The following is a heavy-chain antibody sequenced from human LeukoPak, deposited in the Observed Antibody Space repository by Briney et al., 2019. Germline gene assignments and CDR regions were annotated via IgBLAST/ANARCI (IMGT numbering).Heavy chain of an antibody. D-gene: IGHD6-19*01. J-gene: IGHJ4*02. CDR1: GGSISSSNW. V-gene: IGHV4-4*02. Sequence: SGTLSLTCAVSGGSISSSNWWSWVRQPPGKGLEWIGEIYHSGSTNYNPSLKSRVTISVDKSKNQFSLKLSSVTAADTAVYYCARLIRSELADSSGFDYWGQGTLVTVSS. CDR3: ARLIRSELADSSGFDY. CDR2: IYHSGST.